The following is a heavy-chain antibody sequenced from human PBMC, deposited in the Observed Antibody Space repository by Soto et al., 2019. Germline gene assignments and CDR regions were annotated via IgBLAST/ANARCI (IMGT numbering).Heavy chain of an antibody. V-gene: IGHV5-51*01. D-gene: IGHD2-21*02. CDR2: IYPGDSDT. CDR3: ARSTTLAYCGGDCYLDEISFDD. CDR1: GYSFTSYW. Sequence: GESLKISCKGSGYSFTSYWIGWVRQMPGKGLEWMGIIYPGDSDTRYSPSFQGQVTISADKSISTAYLQWSSLKASDTAMYYCARSTTLAYCGGDCYLDEISFDDWGQGTLVTVAS. J-gene: IGHJ4*02.